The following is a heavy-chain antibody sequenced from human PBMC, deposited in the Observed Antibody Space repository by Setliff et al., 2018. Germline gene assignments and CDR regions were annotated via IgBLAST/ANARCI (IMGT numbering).Heavy chain of an antibody. CDR3: AEDRLDKSYYYYMDV. CDR2: IRYDGSNI. D-gene: IGHD3-9*01. J-gene: IGHJ6*03. Sequence: PGGSLRLSCEASGFTFGSFGMHWVRQAPGKGLEWVADIRYDGSNIYYADSVKGRFTISRDNSVNTLYLQMNSLRPEDTAVYFCAEDRLDKSYYYYMDVWGKGTTVTVSS. V-gene: IGHV3-30*02. CDR1: GFTFGSFG.